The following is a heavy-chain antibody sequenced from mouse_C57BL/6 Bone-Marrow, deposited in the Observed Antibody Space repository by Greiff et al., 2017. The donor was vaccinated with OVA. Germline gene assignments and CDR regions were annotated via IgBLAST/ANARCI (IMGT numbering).Heavy chain of an antibody. J-gene: IGHJ1*03. CDR2: IHPNSGST. CDR1: GYTFTSYW. D-gene: IGHD1-1*01. Sequence: QVQLQQPGAELVKPGASVKLSCKASGYTFTSYWMHWVKQRPGQGLEWIGMIHPNSGSTNYNEKFKSKATLTVDKSSSTAYMQLSSLTSEDSAVYYCASPIYYGSSYWYFDVWGTGTTVTVSS. V-gene: IGHV1-64*01. CDR3: ASPIYYGSSYWYFDV.